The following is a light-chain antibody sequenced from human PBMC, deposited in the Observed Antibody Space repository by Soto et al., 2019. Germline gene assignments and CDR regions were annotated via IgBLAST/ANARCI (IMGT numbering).Light chain of an antibody. V-gene: IGLV1-40*01. Sequence: QAVVTQPPSVSGAPGQRVTISCTGSSSNIGAGYDVHWYQQLPGTAPKLLIYVNINRPSGVPDRFSGSKSGTSASLAITGLQAEDEADYYCQSYDSSLSVVFGGGTKLTAL. J-gene: IGLJ2*01. CDR3: QSYDSSLSVV. CDR1: SSNIGAGYD. CDR2: VNI.